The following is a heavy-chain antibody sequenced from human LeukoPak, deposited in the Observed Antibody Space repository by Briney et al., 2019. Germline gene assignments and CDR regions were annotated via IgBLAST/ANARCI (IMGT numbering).Heavy chain of an antibody. CDR2: ICPGDSDT. CDR1: GYSFTTYW. V-gene: IGHV5-51*01. CDR3: ARLPTVVTPNYFDY. D-gene: IGHD4-23*01. Sequence: GESLKISCKGSGYSFTTYWIGWVRQMPGKGLEWMGIICPGDSDTRYSPSFQGQVTISADTSINTAYLQWSSLKASDTAIYYCARLPTVVTPNYFDYWGQGTLVTVSS. J-gene: IGHJ4*02.